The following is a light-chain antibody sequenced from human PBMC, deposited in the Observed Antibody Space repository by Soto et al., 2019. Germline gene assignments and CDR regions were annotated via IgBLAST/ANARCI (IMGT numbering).Light chain of an antibody. V-gene: IGKV3-20*01. J-gene: IGKJ1*01. CDR2: GAS. CDR1: QSLSSSY. CDR3: QQHGSSPPSWT. Sequence: ETVLTQSPGTQSLSPGERATLFCRASQSLSSSYLAWYQQRPGQAPRLLIYGASSRATGIPDRFSGSGSGTDFTLTISRLEPEDFAVYYCQQHGSSPPSWTFGQGTKVEIK.